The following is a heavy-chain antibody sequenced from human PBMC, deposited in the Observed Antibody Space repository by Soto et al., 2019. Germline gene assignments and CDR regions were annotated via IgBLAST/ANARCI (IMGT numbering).Heavy chain of an antibody. V-gene: IGHV1-69*13. CDR1: GGTFSSYA. J-gene: IGHJ5*02. CDR2: IIPIFGTA. D-gene: IGHD3-22*01. CDR3: ARDGDSSGYYGWFDP. Sequence: SVKVSCKXSGGTFSSYAISWVRQAPGQGLEWMGGIIPIFGTANYAQKFQGRVTITADESTSTAYMELSSLRSEDTAVYYCARDGDSSGYYGWFDPWGQGTLVTVSS.